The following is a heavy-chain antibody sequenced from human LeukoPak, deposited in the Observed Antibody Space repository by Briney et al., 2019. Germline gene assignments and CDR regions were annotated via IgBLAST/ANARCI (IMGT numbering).Heavy chain of an antibody. D-gene: IGHD2-21*02. CDR2: INRNSGGT. V-gene: IGHV1-2*02. Sequence: ASVQVSCKASGYTFTGYYMHWVRQAPGQGLECMGWINRNSGGTNYAQKFQGRVTMTRDTSISTAYMELSRLRSDDTAVYYCARGPEDLVVVVTAIEYFQHWGQGTLVTVSS. CDR1: GYTFTGYY. J-gene: IGHJ1*01. CDR3: ARGPEDLVVVVTAIEYFQH.